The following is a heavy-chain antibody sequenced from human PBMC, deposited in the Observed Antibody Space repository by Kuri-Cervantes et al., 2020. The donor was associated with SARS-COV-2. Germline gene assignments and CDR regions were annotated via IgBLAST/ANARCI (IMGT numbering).Heavy chain of an antibody. CDR1: GYTFTSYG. V-gene: IGHV1-18*01. D-gene: IGHD4-17*01. Sequence: PSVKAPCSASGYTFTSYGIRWVRQAPGQGLEGMVCISAYNGNTNYEQKLQGRVTMPTDTSTSTAYMVLRSLKSDDTAVYYCASGRGYGVRYWGQGTLVTVSS. CDR3: ASGRGYGVRY. CDR2: ISAYNGNT. J-gene: IGHJ1*01.